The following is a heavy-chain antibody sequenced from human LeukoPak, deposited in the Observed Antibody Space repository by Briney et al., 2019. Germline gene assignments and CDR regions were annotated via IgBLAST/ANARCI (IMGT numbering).Heavy chain of an antibody. Sequence: SGGSLRLSCAASGFAFSSYAMSWVRQTPGKGLVWVSRIRGDGTNPIYADSVKGRFTISRDNAKNTLYLQMNSLRAEDTAVYYCARDTYYAPFDPWGQGTLVTVSS. CDR3: ARDTYYAPFDP. D-gene: IGHD2/OR15-2a*01. V-gene: IGHV3-74*01. CDR2: IRGDGTNP. CDR1: GFAFSSYA. J-gene: IGHJ5*02.